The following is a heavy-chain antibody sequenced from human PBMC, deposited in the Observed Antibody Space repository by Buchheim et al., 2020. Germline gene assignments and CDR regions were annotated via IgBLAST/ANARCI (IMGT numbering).Heavy chain of an antibody. Sequence: QVQLQESGPGLVKPSQTLSLTCTVSGGSISSGSYYWSWIRQPAGKGLEWIGRIYTSGSTNYNPSLKSRVTISVDTSKNQISLKLSSVTAADTAVYYCARVSIAAAGSSIFDYWGQGTL. CDR2: IYTSGST. D-gene: IGHD6-13*01. CDR1: GGSISSGSYY. V-gene: IGHV4-61*02. J-gene: IGHJ4*02. CDR3: ARVSIAAAGSSIFDY.